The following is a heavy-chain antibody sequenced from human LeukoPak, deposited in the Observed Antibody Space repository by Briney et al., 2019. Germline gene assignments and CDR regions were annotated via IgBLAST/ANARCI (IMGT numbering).Heavy chain of an antibody. J-gene: IGHJ4*02. D-gene: IGHD1-26*01. CDR3: ARVGGSGSYRGAFDY. CDR2: ISTYNGNA. Sequence: ASVKVSCKASGYTFTNYGVNWVRRAPGQGLEWMGWISTYNGNANYAQSLQGRITMTTDTSTSTAYMELRSLRSEDMAVYYCARVGGSGSYRGAFDYWGQGTLVTVSS. CDR1: GYTFTNYG. V-gene: IGHV1-18*03.